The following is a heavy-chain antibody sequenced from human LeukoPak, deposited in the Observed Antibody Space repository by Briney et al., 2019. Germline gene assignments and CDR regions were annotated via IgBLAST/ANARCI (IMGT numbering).Heavy chain of an antibody. CDR3: AREAEVWGSFRYFDS. CDR2: ISPYNDNT. V-gene: IGHV1-18*01. D-gene: IGHD3-16*02. CDR1: GYTFISYT. J-gene: IGHJ5*01. Sequence: ASVKVSCKASGYTFISYTISWVRQAPGQGLEWMGWISPYNDNTDYAQKFQGRVSMTTDTATRIAYMELRSLRSDDTAVYYCAREAEVWGSFRYFDSWGQGTLVTVSS.